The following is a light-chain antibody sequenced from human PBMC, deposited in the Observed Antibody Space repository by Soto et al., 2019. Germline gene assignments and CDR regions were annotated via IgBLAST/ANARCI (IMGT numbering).Light chain of an antibody. J-gene: IGLJ3*02. CDR3: QTWGTGIRV. CDR1: SGHSRYA. CDR2: VNSDGSH. Sequence: QPVLTQSPSASASLGASVKLTCTLRSGHSRYAIAWHQQQPEKGPRYLMKVNSDGSHNKGDGIPDRFSGSSSGAERYLTISSLQSEDDADYYCQTWGTGIRVFGGGTKVTVL. V-gene: IGLV4-69*01.